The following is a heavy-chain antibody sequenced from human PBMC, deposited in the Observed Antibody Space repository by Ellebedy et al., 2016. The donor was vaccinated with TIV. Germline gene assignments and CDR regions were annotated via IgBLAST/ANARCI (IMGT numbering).Heavy chain of an antibody. Sequence: GESLKISCVGPGFTFSSYAMSWVRQAPGKGLEWVPTIGGSGDEIQYADSVKGRFTISRDNSKNTLYLLMISLIGEDTAIYYCAKDLAAGTTLRLDYWGQGTLVTVSS. V-gene: IGHV3-23*01. CDR3: AKDLAAGTTLRLDY. CDR2: IGGSGDEI. CDR1: GFTFSSYA. D-gene: IGHD1-7*01. J-gene: IGHJ4*02.